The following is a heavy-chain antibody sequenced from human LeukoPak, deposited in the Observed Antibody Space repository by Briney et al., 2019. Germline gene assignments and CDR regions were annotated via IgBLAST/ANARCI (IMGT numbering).Heavy chain of an antibody. CDR3: ASMKKDRSGDWGFDY. V-gene: IGHV1-46*01. D-gene: IGHD3-22*01. J-gene: IGHJ4*02. CDR2: INPSGGST. Sequence: ASVKVSCKASGYTFTSYYMHWVRQAPGQGLEWMGIINPSGGSTSYAQKFQGRVTMTRDTSTSTVYMELSSLRSEDTAVYYCASMKKDRSGDWGFDYWGQGTLVTVSS. CDR1: GYTFTSYY.